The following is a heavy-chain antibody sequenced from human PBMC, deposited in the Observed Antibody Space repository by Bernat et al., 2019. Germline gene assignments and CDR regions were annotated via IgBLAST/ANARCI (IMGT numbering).Heavy chain of an antibody. J-gene: IGHJ6*02. D-gene: IGHD2-21*02. Sequence: QVQLVQSGAEVKKPGSSVKVSCKASGGTFSSYTISWVRQAPGQGLEWMGRIIPILGIANYAQKFQGRVTITADKSTSTAYMELSSLRSEDTDVYYCARVGCGGDCYYYYGMDVWGQGTTVTVSS. CDR2: IIPILGIA. CDR3: ARVGCGGDCYYYYGMDV. CDR1: GGTFSSYT. V-gene: IGHV1-69*02.